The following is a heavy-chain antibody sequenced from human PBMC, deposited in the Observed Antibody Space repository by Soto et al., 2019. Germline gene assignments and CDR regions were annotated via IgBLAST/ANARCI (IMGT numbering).Heavy chain of an antibody. D-gene: IGHD6-13*01. CDR1: GFTFTSSW. V-gene: IGHV3-7*01. Sequence: EVQLVESGGDLVQPGGSLRLSCAASGFTFTSSWMAWVRLAPGNGLEWVANIDQDGSETNYVDSVKGRFTISRDNAKNSLFVQMNRLRAEDTAVNCCARDAAFKRVDYWGRGTLVTVS. J-gene: IGHJ4*02. CDR2: IDQDGSET. CDR3: ARDAAFKRVDY.